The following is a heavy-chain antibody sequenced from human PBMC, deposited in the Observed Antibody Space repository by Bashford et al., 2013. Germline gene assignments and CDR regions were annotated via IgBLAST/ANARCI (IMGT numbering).Heavy chain of an antibody. CDR3: ARGGSNRYSSGWYRLDY. CDR2: INPSGGST. Sequence: ASVKVSCKASGGTFSSYAISWVRQAPGQGLEWMGIINPSGGSTSYAQKFQGRVTMTRDTSTSTVYMELSSLRSEDTAVYYCARGGSNRYSSGWYRLDYWGQGTLVTVSS. CDR1: GGTFSSYA. J-gene: IGHJ4*02. V-gene: IGHV1-46*01. D-gene: IGHD6-19*01.